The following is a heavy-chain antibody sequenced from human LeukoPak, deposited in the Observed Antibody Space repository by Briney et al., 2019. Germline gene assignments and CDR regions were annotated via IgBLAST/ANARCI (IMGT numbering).Heavy chain of an antibody. CDR1: GFTFSRYA. CDR3: ARETDYNSGWSSFDP. D-gene: IGHD6-19*01. Sequence: PGGSLRLSCAASGFTFSRYAMHWVRQAPGKGLEWVAVVSYDGSNEYYADSVKDRFTISRDNSKNTIYLQMNSVSVEDTAVYYCARETDYNSGWSSFDPWGQGSLVTVSS. CDR2: VSYDGSNE. V-gene: IGHV3-30*03. J-gene: IGHJ5*02.